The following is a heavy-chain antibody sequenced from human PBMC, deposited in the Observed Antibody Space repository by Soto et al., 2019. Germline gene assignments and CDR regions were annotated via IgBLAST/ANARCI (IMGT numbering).Heavy chain of an antibody. J-gene: IGHJ4*02. V-gene: IGHV3-23*01. D-gene: IGHD3-10*01. CDR3: AKVMGFIFDY. Sequence: GGSLRLSCAASGFTFSSYSMNWVRQAPGKGLEWVSAISSSGGSTYYADSVKGRFTISRDNSKNTLYLQMNSLRAEDTAVYYCAKVMGFIFDYWGQGTLVTVSS. CDR1: GFTFSSYS. CDR2: ISSSGGST.